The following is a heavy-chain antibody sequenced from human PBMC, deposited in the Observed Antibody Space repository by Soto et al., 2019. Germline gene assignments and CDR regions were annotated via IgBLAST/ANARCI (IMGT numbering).Heavy chain of an antibody. Sequence: QVQLVESGGGVVQPGRSLRLSCAASGFTFSSYGMHWVRQAPDKGLEWVAVIWYDGSNKYYADSVKGRFTISRDNSKNTLYLQMNGLRAEDTAVYYCASRSPALDYWGQGTLVTVSS. CDR2: IWYDGSNK. V-gene: IGHV3-33*01. D-gene: IGHD2-2*01. CDR3: ASRSPALDY. J-gene: IGHJ4*02. CDR1: GFTFSSYG.